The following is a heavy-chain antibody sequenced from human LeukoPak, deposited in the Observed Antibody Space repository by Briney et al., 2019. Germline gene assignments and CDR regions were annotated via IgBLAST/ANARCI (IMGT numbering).Heavy chain of an antibody. V-gene: IGHV4-59*01. Sequence: SETLSLTCTVSGGSISSYYWSWIRQPPGKGLEWIGYIYHSGSTNYNPSLKSRVTISVDTSKNQFSLKLSSVTAADTAVYYCARDSSLRITMVRGVKMGAFDIWGQGTMVTVSS. CDR1: GGSISSYY. CDR3: ARDSSLRITMVRGVKMGAFDI. D-gene: IGHD3-10*01. CDR2: IYHSGST. J-gene: IGHJ3*02.